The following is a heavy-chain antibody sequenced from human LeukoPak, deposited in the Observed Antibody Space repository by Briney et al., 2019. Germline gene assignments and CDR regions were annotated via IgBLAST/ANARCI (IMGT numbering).Heavy chain of an antibody. D-gene: IGHD1-1*01. Sequence: SETLSLTCTVSGGSVSSGNYYWTWIRQPPGKGLEWIGCIYYSGSTYYDPSLKSRVTMSVDTSKNEFSLNLRSVTGADTALYFCARSFKEWNPKGYRGNNWFDPWGQGTLVTVSS. CDR1: GGSVSSGNYY. CDR3: ARSFKEWNPKGYRGNNWFDP. J-gene: IGHJ5*02. V-gene: IGHV4-39*01. CDR2: IYYSGST.